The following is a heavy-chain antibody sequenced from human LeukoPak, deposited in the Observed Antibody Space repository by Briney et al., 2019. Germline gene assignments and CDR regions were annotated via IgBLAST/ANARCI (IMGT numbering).Heavy chain of an antibody. V-gene: IGHV4-4*07. D-gene: IGHD3-9*01. Sequence: SHTLSLTRTVSGGSIRSYYWSWIRQPAGKGLEWSGRIYTSGSTNYNPSLKSRVTMSVDTSKKQFSLNLSSVTAADTAVCYCARGGGLTGYSNWVQGTLV. J-gene: IGHJ4*02. CDR3: ARGGGLTGYSN. CDR1: GGSIRSYY. CDR2: IYTSGST.